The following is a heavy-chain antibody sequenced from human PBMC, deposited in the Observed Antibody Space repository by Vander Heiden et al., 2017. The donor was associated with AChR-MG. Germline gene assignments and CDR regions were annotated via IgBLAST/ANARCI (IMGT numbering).Heavy chain of an antibody. CDR3: ANAYGVTAQFDY. D-gene: IGHD2-21*02. Sequence: QVPLVGSGGGLVKPGGSLRLPWAASGFTFSDYYMGWIRQAPGKGLEWVSYISSSGSTIYYADSVKGRFTISRDNAKNSLYLQMNSLRAEDTAVYYCANAYGVTAQFDYWGQGTLVTVSS. V-gene: IGHV3-11*01. CDR2: ISSSGSTI. CDR1: GFTFSDYY. J-gene: IGHJ4*02.